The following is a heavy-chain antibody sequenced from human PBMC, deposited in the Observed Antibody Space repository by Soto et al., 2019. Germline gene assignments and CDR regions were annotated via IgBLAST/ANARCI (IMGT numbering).Heavy chain of an antibody. CDR2: IYYSGST. CDR3: ARHPHYCSGGSCRAEYFQH. J-gene: IGHJ1*01. CDR1: GGSISSTSYY. D-gene: IGHD2-15*01. V-gene: IGHV4-39*01. Sequence: QLQLQESGPGLVKPSETLSLTCNVSGGSISSTSYYWGWIRQPPGKGLEWIGSIYYSGSTYYNPSLKSRVTISVDTSKNQFSLRLSSVTAADTAMYYCARHPHYCSGGSCRAEYFQHWGQGTLVTVSS.